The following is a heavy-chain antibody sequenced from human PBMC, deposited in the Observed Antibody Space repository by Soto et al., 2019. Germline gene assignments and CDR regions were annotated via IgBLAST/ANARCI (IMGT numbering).Heavy chain of an antibody. Sequence: GAARPVVAASGFTCGSYSMNWVRQAPGRGLEWVSYVSSSGITIYYADSVNGRFTISRDNAKNSLYLQMNSLRAEDTAVYYCARGDYYDSSGYSSYYYYYGMDVWGQGTTVTVSS. J-gene: IGHJ6*02. CDR2: VSSSGITI. D-gene: IGHD3-22*01. V-gene: IGHV3-48*03. CDR3: ARGDYYDSSGYSSYYYYYGMDV. CDR1: GFTCGSYS.